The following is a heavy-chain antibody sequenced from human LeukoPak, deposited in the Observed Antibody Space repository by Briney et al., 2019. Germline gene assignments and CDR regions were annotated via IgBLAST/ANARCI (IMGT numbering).Heavy chain of an antibody. J-gene: IGHJ4*02. CDR1: GFTFSDHY. CDR3: SRVSVVSDY. Sequence: GGSLRLSCAASGFTFSDHYMDWVRQAPGKGLEWVGRTRNKANSYTTEYAASVKGRFTISRDDSKNSLHLQMNSLKTKDTAVYYCSRVSVVSDYWGQGTLVTVSS. V-gene: IGHV3-72*01. D-gene: IGHD3-22*01. CDR2: TRNKANSYTT.